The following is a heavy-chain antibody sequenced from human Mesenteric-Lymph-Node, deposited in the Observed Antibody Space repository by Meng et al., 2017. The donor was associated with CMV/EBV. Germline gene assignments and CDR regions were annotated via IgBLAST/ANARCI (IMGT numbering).Heavy chain of an antibody. D-gene: IGHD2-15*01. CDR3: ARAVLVVAYYFDS. Sequence: SETLSLTCTVSGGSVSSRAYYWGWIRQPPGKGLEWIGGIYYSGSTYYNASLKSRVTISLDTSKNQFSLKLSSVTAADTALYYCARAVLVVAYYFDSWGQGTLVTVSS. CDR2: IYYSGST. V-gene: IGHV4-39*07. CDR1: GGSVSSRAYY. J-gene: IGHJ4*02.